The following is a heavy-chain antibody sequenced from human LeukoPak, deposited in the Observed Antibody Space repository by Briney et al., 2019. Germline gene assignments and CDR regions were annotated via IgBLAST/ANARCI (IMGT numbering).Heavy chain of an antibody. CDR1: GFTFSSYE. D-gene: IGHD1-26*01. V-gene: IGHV3-48*03. CDR3: ARNKWELLTGDAFDI. CDR2: ISSSGSTI. J-gene: IGHJ3*02. Sequence: GGSLRLSCAASGFTFSSYEMNWVRQAPGKGLEWVSYISSSGSTIYCADSVKGRFTISRDNAKNSLYLQMNSLRAEDTAVYYCARNKWELLTGDAFDIWGQGTMVTVSS.